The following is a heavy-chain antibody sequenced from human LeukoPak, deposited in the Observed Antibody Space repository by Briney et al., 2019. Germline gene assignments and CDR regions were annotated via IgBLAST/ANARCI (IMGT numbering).Heavy chain of an antibody. J-gene: IGHJ5*02. D-gene: IGHD6-13*01. V-gene: IGHV3-30*04. CDR3: ARSYSTSWYSTDWFDP. CDR2: ISLDGTNR. Sequence: GTSLRLSCAASAFNFSRYAMHWVRQAPGKGLEWVAMISLDGTNRNYADSVEGRFTISRDNSKNTLYLQMSSVRPEDTAFYYCARSYSTSWYSTDWFDPWGQGTLVTVSS. CDR1: AFNFSRYA.